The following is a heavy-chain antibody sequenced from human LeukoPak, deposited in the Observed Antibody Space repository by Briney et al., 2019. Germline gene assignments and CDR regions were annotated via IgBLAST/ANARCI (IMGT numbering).Heavy chain of an antibody. J-gene: IGHJ5*02. CDR3: ARGRITMVRGVIIYWFDP. V-gene: IGHV1-8*03. Sequence: GASVKVSCQASGYTFTSYDINWVRQATGQGLEWMGWMNPNSGNTGYAQKFQGRVTITRNTSIITAYMELSSLRSEDTAVYYCARGRITMVRGVIIYWFDPWGQGTLVTVSS. D-gene: IGHD3-10*01. CDR1: GYTFTSYD. CDR2: MNPNSGNT.